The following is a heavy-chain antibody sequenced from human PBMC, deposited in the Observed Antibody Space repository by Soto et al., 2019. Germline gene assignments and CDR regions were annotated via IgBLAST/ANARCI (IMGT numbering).Heavy chain of an antibody. CDR1: GGTFRNSA. J-gene: IGHJ6*02. CDR3: ARDNDRPQLGGNYYYILDV. D-gene: IGHD1-1*01. CDR2: IMPIFRTP. Sequence: QVQLEQSGAEVKKPGSSVKLSCKASGGTFRNSAISWVRQAPGQGLEGMGGIMPIFRTPDYAQKLQGRVTITADESTNTAYMELSGLRSDDTAVYYCARDNDRPQLGGNYYYILDVWGHGTTVTVSS. V-gene: IGHV1-69*12.